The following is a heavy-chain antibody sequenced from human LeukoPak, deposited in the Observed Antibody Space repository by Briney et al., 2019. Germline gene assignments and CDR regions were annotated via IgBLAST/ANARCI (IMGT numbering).Heavy chain of an antibody. D-gene: IGHD4-17*01. J-gene: IGHJ1*01. Sequence: GGSLRLSCVVSGITFSDAWMSWVRQAPGKGLEWIGRILSKGSDGATDYVAPVKGRFTISRDDSKSIAYLQMNSLKTEDTAVYYCTIGDDYGNLYFQHWGQGTLVTVSS. CDR2: ILSKGSDGAT. CDR3: TIGDDYGNLYFQH. CDR1: GITFSDAW. V-gene: IGHV3-15*01.